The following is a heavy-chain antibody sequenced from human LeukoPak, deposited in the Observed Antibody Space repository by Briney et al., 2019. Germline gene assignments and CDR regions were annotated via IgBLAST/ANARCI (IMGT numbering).Heavy chain of an antibody. J-gene: IGHJ3*02. CDR2: MNPNSGNT. CDR1: GYTFTSYD. V-gene: IGHV1-8*01. D-gene: IGHD2/OR15-2a*01. CDR3: ARGRASMAPGAFDI. Sequence: GASVKVSCKASGYTFTSYDINWVRQATGQGLEWMGWMNPNSGNTGYAQKFQGRVAMTRNTSISTAYMELSSLRSEDTAVYYCARGRASMAPGAFDIWGQGTMVTVSS.